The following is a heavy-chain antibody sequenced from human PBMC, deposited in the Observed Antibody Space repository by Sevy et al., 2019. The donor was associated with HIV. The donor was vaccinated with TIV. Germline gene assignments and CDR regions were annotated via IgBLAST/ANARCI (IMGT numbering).Heavy chain of an antibody. CDR3: ARYGGKFDY. D-gene: IGHD3-16*01. CDR1: GGSISSSGHY. V-gene: IGHV4-39*01. J-gene: IGHJ4*02. Sequence: SETLSLTCTVSGGSISSSGHYWTWIRQPPGKGLEWIGSIYYSGNTDYNPSLKSRVTISVHTSKNQFSLKMTSVTAADTAVYYCARYGGKFDYWCQGTLVTVSS. CDR2: IYYSGNT.